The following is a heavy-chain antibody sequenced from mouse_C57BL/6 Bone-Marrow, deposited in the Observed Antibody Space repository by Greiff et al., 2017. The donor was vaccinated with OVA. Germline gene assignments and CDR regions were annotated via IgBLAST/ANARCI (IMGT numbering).Heavy chain of an antibody. J-gene: IGHJ1*03. CDR1: GYTFTSYW. D-gene: IGHD2-1*01. CDR3: ARSRYGNWYFDV. V-gene: IGHV1-64*01. Sequence: QVQLKQPGAELVKPGASVKLSCKASGYTFTSYWMHWVKQRPGQGLEWIGMIHPNSGSTNYNEKFKSKATLTVDKSSSTAYMQLSSLTSEDSAVYDCARSRYGNWYFDVWGTGTTVTVSS. CDR2: IHPNSGST.